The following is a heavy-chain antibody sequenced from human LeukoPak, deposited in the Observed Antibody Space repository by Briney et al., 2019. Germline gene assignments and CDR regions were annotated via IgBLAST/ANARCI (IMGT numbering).Heavy chain of an antibody. J-gene: IGHJ4*02. CDR2: ISYTGST. CDR3: AREGDYDSGGYSTFDY. Sequence: PSETLSLTCTVSGGSISGYYWSWIRQPPGRGLEWIGYISYTGSTKYNPSLESRVTISVDTSKKQFALNLSSVTAADTAVYYCAREGDYDSGGYSTFDYWGQGTLVTVSS. CDR1: GGSISGYY. D-gene: IGHD3-22*01. V-gene: IGHV4-59*01.